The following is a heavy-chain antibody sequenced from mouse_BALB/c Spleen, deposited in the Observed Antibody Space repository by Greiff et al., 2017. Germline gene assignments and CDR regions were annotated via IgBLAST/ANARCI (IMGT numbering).Heavy chain of an antibody. CDR1: GYAFTNYL. V-gene: IGHV1-54*01. Sequence: QVQLKQSGAELVRPGTSVKVSCKASGYAFTNYLIEWVKQRPGQGLEWIGVINPGSGGTNYNEKFKGKATLTADKSSSTAYMQLSSLTSDDSAVYFCARTMITGGFAYWGQGTLVTVSA. CDR3: ARTMITGGFAY. D-gene: IGHD2-4*01. J-gene: IGHJ3*01. CDR2: INPGSGGT.